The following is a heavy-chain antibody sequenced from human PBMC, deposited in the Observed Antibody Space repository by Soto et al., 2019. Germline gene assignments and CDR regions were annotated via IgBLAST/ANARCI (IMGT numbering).Heavy chain of an antibody. CDR2: ISYDGSNK. J-gene: IGHJ3*02. CDR3: AREGYYYDSIGGRGDAFDI. Sequence: QVQLVESGGGVVQPGRSLRLSCAASGFTFSSYAMHWVRQAPGKGLEWVAVISYDGSNKYYADSVKGRFTISRDNSKNTLYLQMNSLRAEDTAVYYCAREGYYYDSIGGRGDAFDIWGQGTMVTVSS. V-gene: IGHV3-30-3*01. D-gene: IGHD3-22*01. CDR1: GFTFSSYA.